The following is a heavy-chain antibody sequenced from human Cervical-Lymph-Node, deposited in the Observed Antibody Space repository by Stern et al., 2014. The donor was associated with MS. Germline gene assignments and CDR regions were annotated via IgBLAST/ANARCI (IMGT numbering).Heavy chain of an antibody. CDR3: AIQLAARPSWFDP. J-gene: IGHJ5*02. Sequence: QVQLMQSGAEVKKPGASVKVSCKASGYTFTSYYMHWVRQAPGQGLEWMGIINPSGGSTSYAQKFQGRVTMTRDTSTSTVYMELSSLRSEDTAVYYCAIQLAARPSWFDPWGQGTLVTVSS. CDR2: INPSGGST. V-gene: IGHV1-46*01. CDR1: GYTFTSYY. D-gene: IGHD6-6*01.